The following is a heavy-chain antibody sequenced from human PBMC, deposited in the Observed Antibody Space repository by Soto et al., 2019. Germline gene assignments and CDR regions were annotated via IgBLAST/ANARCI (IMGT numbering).Heavy chain of an antibody. J-gene: IGHJ5*02. CDR2: IIPILGIA. CDR1: GGTFSSYT. D-gene: IGHD1-7*01. V-gene: IGHV1-69*02. Sequence: SVKVSCKASGGTFSSYTISWVRQAPGQGLEWMGRIIPILGIANYAQKFQGRVTITADKSTSTAYMELSSLRSEDTAVYYCARGLELELEFDWFDPWGQGTLVTVSS. CDR3: ARGLELELEFDWFDP.